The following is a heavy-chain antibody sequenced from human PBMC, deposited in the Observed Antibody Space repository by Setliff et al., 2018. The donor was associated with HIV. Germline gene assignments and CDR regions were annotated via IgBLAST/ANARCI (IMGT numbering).Heavy chain of an antibody. J-gene: IGHJ4*02. CDR2: IRTKAYRGTT. D-gene: IGHD5-12*01. CDR1: GFTFGDYP. V-gene: IGHV3-49*03. Sequence: QSGGSLRLSCATSGFTFGDYPMSWFRQAPGKGLEWVSFIRTKAYRGTTEYAASVEGRFTISRDDSTSIAYLQMNSLKTEDTALYYCSRSHSGYDLINAYWGQGTLVTVSS. CDR3: SRSHSGYDLINAY.